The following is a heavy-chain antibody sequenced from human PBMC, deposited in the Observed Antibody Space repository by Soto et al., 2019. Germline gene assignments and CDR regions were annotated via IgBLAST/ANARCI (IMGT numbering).Heavy chain of an antibody. D-gene: IGHD3-3*01. J-gene: IGHJ6*03. CDR2: INAGNGNT. Sequence: ASVKVSCKASGYTFTSYAIHWVRQAPGQRLEWMGWINAGNGNTKYSQKFQGRVTITRDTSASTAYMELSSLRSEDTAVYYCARAGLRFLEWLSDYYYYMDVWGKGTTVTVSS. V-gene: IGHV1-3*01. CDR1: GYTFTSYA. CDR3: ARAGLRFLEWLSDYYYYMDV.